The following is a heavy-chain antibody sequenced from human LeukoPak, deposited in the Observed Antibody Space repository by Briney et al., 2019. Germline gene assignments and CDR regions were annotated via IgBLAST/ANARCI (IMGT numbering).Heavy chain of an antibody. CDR2: INAGNGNT. J-gene: IGHJ4*02. V-gene: IGHV1-3*01. CDR1: GYTFTSYA. D-gene: IGHD3-10*01. CDR3: ARDKRFGELLYGDLDY. Sequence: ASVKVSCKASGYTFTSYAMHWVRQAPGQRLEWMGWINAGNGNTKYSQKFQGRVTITRDTSASTAYMELSSLRSEDTAVYYCARDKRFGELLYGDLDYWGQGTLVTVSS.